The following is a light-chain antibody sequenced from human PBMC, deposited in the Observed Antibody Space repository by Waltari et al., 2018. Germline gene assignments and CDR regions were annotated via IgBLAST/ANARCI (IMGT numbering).Light chain of an antibody. V-gene: IGKV1-16*01. CDR2: RAS. Sequence: DIQMTQSPSSLSASVGDTVTITCQASQGIGNNLNWYQQKPGQAPKLLIYRASSLQSGIPSRFSGSGSGTDFTLTISSLQPEDFATYYCQQGDSYPFTFGPGTKLDIK. J-gene: IGKJ3*01. CDR1: QGIGNN. CDR3: QQGDSYPFT.